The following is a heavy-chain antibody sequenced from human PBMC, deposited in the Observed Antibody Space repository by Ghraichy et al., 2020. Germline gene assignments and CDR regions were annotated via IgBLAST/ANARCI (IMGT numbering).Heavy chain of an antibody. CDR1: GFTFSSYG. J-gene: IGHJ4*02. D-gene: IGHD3-10*01. Sequence: GGSLRLSCAASGFTFSSYGMHWVRQAPGKGLEWVAVISYDGSNKYYADSVKGRFTISRDNSKNTLYLQMNSLRAEDTAVYYCAKVRPRVGGTYGSGSYYNDYWGQGTLVTVSS. CDR2: ISYDGSNK. CDR3: AKVRPRVGGTYGSGSYYNDY. V-gene: IGHV3-30*18.